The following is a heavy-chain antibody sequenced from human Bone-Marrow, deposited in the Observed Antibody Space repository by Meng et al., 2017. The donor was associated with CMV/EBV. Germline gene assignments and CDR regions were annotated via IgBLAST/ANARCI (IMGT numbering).Heavy chain of an antibody. CDR1: GFTFSSYA. V-gene: IGHV3-23*01. Sequence: GESLKISCAASGFTFSSYAMSWVRQAPGKGLEWVSAISGSGGSTYYADSVKGRFTISRDNSKNTLYLQMNSLRAEDTAVYYCAKGRILYQWCMLTSPYYYYYGMDVWGHGTTVTVS. CDR3: AKGRILYQWCMLTSPYYYYYGMDV. J-gene: IGHJ6*02. D-gene: IGHD2-8*01. CDR2: ISGSGGST.